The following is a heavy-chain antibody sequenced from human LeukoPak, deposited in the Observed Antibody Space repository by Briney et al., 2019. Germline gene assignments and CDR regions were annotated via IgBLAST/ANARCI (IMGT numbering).Heavy chain of an antibody. Sequence: GASVKVSCKVSGYTLTELSMHWVRQAPGKGLEWMGGFDPEEGETIYAQKFQGRVTMTEDTSTDTAYMELSSLRSEDTAVYYCATGIRLPECSSTSCLINDYWGQGTLVTVSS. CDR3: ATGIRLPECSSTSCLINDY. D-gene: IGHD2-2*01. CDR2: FDPEEGET. V-gene: IGHV1-24*01. J-gene: IGHJ4*02. CDR1: GYTLTELS.